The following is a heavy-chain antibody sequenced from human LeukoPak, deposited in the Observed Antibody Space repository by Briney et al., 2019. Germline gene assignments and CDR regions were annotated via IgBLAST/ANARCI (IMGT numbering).Heavy chain of an antibody. V-gene: IGHV4-34*01. J-gene: IGHJ4*02. CDR1: GGSFSGYY. Sequence: TSETLSLTCAVYGGSFSGYYWSWIRQPLGKGLEWIGEINHSGSTNYNPSLKSRVTISVDTSKNQFSLKLSSVTAADTAVYYCARGGWLRPFDYWGQGTLVTVSS. CDR3: ARGGWLRPFDY. D-gene: IGHD5-12*01. CDR2: INHSGST.